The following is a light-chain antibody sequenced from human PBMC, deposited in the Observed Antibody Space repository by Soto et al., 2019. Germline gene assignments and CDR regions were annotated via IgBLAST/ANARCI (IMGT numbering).Light chain of an antibody. CDR2: KVS. V-gene: IGKV2-30*02. CDR1: QSLIHSDGDTY. Sequence: DVVMTQSPLSLPVTLGQPASISCRSSQSLIHSDGDTYLNWFQQRPGQSPRRLIYKVSDRDSGAPDRFSGSGSGTDFTLKISGVEAEDVGIYYCMQGTHWPWTFGQAPEVEIK. J-gene: IGKJ1*01. CDR3: MQGTHWPWT.